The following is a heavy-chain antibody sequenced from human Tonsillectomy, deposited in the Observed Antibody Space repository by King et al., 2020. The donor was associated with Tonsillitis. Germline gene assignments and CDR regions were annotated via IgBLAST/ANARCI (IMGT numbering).Heavy chain of an antibody. J-gene: IGHJ4*02. Sequence: VQLVESGGYLVQPGGSLRLSCAASGFTFSSYSMNWVRQAPGKGREWVSYISSSVSTIYYADSVKGRVTIFRENDKKSLYLQMNGLRAEGTAVYYCAKDMGAEELRPGYFYDNRSFDYWGQGTPVTVSS. CDR2: ISSSVSTI. CDR3: AKDMGAEELRPGYFYDNRSFDY. CDR1: GFTFSSYS. D-gene: IGHD3-22*01. V-gene: IGHV3-48*01.